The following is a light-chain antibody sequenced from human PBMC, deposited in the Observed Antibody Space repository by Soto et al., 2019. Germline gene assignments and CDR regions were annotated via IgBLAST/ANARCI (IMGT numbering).Light chain of an antibody. J-gene: IGLJ1*01. V-gene: IGLV2-14*01. CDR3: SSYTSSRSLEI. CDR2: EVS. Sequence: QSALTQPSSLSGSPGPSITISCTGTISDVGGYNYVSWYQQHPGKAPKLMIYEVSNRPSGVSNRFSGSKSGNTASLTISGLQAEDEADYYCSSYTSSRSLEIFGTGTRSLS. CDR1: ISDVGGYNY.